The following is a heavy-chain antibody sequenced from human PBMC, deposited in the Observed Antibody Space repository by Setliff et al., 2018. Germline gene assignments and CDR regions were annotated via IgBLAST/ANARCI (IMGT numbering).Heavy chain of an antibody. CDR3: ARAPQYSNFWYALSWFDP. CDR1: GGSINRDY. Sequence: SETLSLTCSVSGGSINRDYWNWVRQVPGKGLEWIGGINHSGGINYNPSLKSRVTISLDTSKNQFSLKLTSVTAADTAVYYCARAPQYSNFWYALSWFDPWGQGTLVTVSS. D-gene: IGHD3-3*01. CDR2: INHSGGI. J-gene: IGHJ5*02. V-gene: IGHV4-34*01.